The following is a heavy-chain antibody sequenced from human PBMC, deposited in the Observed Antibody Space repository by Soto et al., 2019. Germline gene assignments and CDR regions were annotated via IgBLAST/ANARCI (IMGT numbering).Heavy chain of an antibody. D-gene: IGHD3-9*01. J-gene: IGHJ4*02. Sequence: SVKVSFKACGGTFSSYAISWLRQAPGQGLEWMGGIIPIFGTANYAQKFQGRVTITADESTSTAYMELSSLRSEDTAVYYCARRTGRKFDYWGQGTLVTVSS. V-gene: IGHV1-69*13. CDR1: GGTFSSYA. CDR2: IIPIFGTA. CDR3: ARRTGRKFDY.